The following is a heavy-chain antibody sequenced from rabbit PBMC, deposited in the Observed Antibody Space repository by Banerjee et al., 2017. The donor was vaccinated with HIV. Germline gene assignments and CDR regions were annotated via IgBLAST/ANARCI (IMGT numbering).Heavy chain of an antibody. D-gene: IGHD6-1*01. V-gene: IGHV1S40*01. CDR1: GFSFSSGYF. Sequence: QSLEESGGDLVKPGASLTLTCTASGFSFSSGYFMCWVRQAPGKRPEWIACIDGSSGGRTYYASWWKGRFTISKPTSTTVNLQMTSLTAADTASYFYARDPTTAAGYDPFNLWGQGTLVTVS. J-gene: IGHJ4*01. CDR2: IDGSSGGRT. CDR3: ARDPTTAAGYDPFNL.